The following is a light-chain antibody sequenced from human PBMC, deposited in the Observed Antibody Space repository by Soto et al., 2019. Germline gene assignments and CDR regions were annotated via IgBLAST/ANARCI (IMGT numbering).Light chain of an antibody. CDR2: AAS. Sequence: DIQLTQSPSFLSASVGDRVTITCRASQGISSYLAWYQQKPGKAPKLLIYAASTLQSGVPSRFSGSGSGTEFTLPISSLQPEDFATYYCQHLNSYPQTFGPGTKVDIK. CDR3: QHLNSYPQT. V-gene: IGKV1-9*01. CDR1: QGISSY. J-gene: IGKJ3*01.